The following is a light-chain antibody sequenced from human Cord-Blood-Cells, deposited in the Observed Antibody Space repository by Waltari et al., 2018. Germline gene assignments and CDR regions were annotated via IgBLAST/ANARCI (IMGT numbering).Light chain of an antibody. CDR3: MQALQTPLT. Sequence: DIVMTQSPLSLPVTPGEPASISCRSSQSLLHSNGYNYLDWYLQKPGQSPQLLIYLGSNPGYGVPDRVSGRWSGKEFTLKISRVEAEDVGVYYCMQALQTPLTFGGGTKVEIK. CDR2: LGS. CDR1: QSLLHSNGYNY. V-gene: IGKV2-28*01. J-gene: IGKJ4*01.